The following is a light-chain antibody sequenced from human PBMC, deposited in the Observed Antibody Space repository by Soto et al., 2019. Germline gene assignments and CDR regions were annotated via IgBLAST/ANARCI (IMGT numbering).Light chain of an antibody. V-gene: IGKV3-15*01. Sequence: EIVMTQSPATLSVSPGERATLSCRASQSVSSNLAWYQQKPGQAPRLLIYGASTRATGIPARFSGSGSGTEFTLTIRTLQSKDFAVYYCQPYNNWPPIAFGQGTRLEIK. CDR3: QPYNNWPPIA. CDR2: GAS. CDR1: QSVSSN. J-gene: IGKJ5*01.